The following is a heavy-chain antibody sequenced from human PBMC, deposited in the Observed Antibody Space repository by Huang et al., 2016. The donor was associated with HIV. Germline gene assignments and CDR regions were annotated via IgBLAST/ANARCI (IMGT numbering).Heavy chain of an antibody. J-gene: IGHJ4*02. V-gene: IGHV3-30*18. Sequence: QVQLVESGGGVVEPGRSLRVSCAASGFSFSDSGMPWVRQAPGKGLEWGAVRSYDGRNKFYADPVKGRFTISRDNSKNTVYLQMNSLRAGDTAVYYCAKDRRAYYYGSGIEYWGQGARVTVSS. CDR1: GFSFSDSG. CDR3: AKDRRAYYYGSGIEY. CDR2: RSYDGRNK. D-gene: IGHD3-10*01.